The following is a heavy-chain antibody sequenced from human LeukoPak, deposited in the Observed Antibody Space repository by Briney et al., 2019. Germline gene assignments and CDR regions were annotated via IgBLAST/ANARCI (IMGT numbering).Heavy chain of an antibody. V-gene: IGHV3-74*01. CDR1: GFTLSNYW. CDR2: LNTDGTTT. D-gene: IGHD3-16*01. CDR3: TRGRYYLDS. Sequence: PGGSLRLSCEASGFTLSNYWTHWVRQAPEKGLVWVSRLNTDGTTTTYADSVKGRFTISRDNAKNTLYLQMNSLRVEDTAVYFCTRGRYYLDSWGQGTLVTVSS. J-gene: IGHJ4*02.